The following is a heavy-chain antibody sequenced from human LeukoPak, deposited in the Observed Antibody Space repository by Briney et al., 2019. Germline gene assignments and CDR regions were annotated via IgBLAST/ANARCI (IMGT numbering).Heavy chain of an antibody. Sequence: PAGSLRLSCAASGFTFSNFAMTWVRQALGKGLEWVSSIVGSSSTYYADSLKGRFTISRDNAMSSLYLQMNSLRAEDTAVYYCARIGAGSSRDYWGQGTLVTVSA. CDR3: ARIGAGSSRDY. J-gene: IGHJ4*02. D-gene: IGHD6-13*01. CDR1: GFTFSNFA. V-gene: IGHV3-21*01. CDR2: IVGSSST.